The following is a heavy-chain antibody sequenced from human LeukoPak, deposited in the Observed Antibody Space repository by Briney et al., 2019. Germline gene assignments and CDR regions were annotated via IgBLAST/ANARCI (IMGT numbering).Heavy chain of an antibody. D-gene: IGHD4-17*01. Sequence: GASLRLSCAASGFTFSSYAMSWVRQAPGKGLEWVSAISGSGGSTYYADSVKGRFTISRDNSKNTLYLQMNSLRAEDTAVYYCAKDFEGDYGDCPFDYWGQGTLVTVSS. CDR1: GFTFSSYA. CDR3: AKDFEGDYGDCPFDY. CDR2: ISGSGGST. V-gene: IGHV3-23*01. J-gene: IGHJ4*02.